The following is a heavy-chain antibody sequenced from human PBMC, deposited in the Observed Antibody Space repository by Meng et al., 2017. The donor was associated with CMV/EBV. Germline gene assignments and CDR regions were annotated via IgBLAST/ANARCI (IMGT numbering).Heavy chain of an antibody. J-gene: IGHJ4*02. CDR3: ASHGGY. V-gene: IGHV3-7*01. CDR1: AFTYINYW. D-gene: IGHD3-16*01. Sequence: GESLKISCAASAFTYINYWMMWVRQAPGKGLEWVANINQDGSDKYYVDSVKGRFTISRDNAKKSLYLQMSSLRAEDTAVYYCASHGGYWGQGTLVTVSS. CDR2: INQDGSDK.